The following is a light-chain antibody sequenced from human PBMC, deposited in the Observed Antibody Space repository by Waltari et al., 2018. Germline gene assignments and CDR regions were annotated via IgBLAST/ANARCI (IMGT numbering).Light chain of an antibody. J-gene: IGLJ3*02. V-gene: IGLV1-47*01. CDR1: RSNIGSNS. Sequence: QSVLTQPPSASGTPGQRVTISCSGSRSNIGSNSVYWYQQLPGPAPKLLIYRNNQRPSGVPDRFSGSKSGTSASLAISGLRSEDEADYYCAAWDDSLSGRVFGGGTKVTVL. CDR2: RNN. CDR3: AAWDDSLSGRV.